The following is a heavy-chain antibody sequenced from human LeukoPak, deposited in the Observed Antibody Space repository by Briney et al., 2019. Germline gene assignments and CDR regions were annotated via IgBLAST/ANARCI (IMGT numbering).Heavy chain of an antibody. J-gene: IGHJ4*02. CDR2: ISSSGSTI. Sequence: GGSLRLSCAASGFTFSSFEMNWVRQAPGKGLEWVSYISSSGSTIYYADSVKGRFTISRDNAKNSLYLQMNSLRVEDTAAYYCARSAAAGTFPDYWGQGTLVTVSS. V-gene: IGHV3-48*03. CDR3: ARSAAAGTFPDY. D-gene: IGHD6-13*01. CDR1: GFTFSSFE.